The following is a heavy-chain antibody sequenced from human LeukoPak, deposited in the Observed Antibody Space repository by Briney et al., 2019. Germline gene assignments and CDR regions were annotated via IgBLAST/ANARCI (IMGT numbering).Heavy chain of an antibody. J-gene: IGHJ4*02. D-gene: IGHD4-17*01. V-gene: IGHV4-34*01. Sequence: SETLSLTCAVYGGSFSGYYWSWIRQPPGKGLEWIGEINHSGRTNYNPSLKSRVTISVDTSKNQFSLKLSSVTAADTAVYYCARVDDYGDYVPFDYWGQGNLVTVSS. CDR2: INHSGRT. CDR3: ARVDDYGDYVPFDY. CDR1: GGSFSGYY.